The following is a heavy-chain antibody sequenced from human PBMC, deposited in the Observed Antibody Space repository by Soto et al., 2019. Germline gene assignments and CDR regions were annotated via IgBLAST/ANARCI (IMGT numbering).Heavy chain of an antibody. V-gene: IGHV4-59*04. J-gene: IGHJ3*02. CDR3: ARPRRGSGWYGGDDAFDI. Sequence: PSETPSLTCTVSGGTINSYYWSWIRQPPGKGLEWIGYIYYSGSTYYNPSLKSRVTISVDTSKNQFSLKLSSVTAADTAVYYCARPRRGSGWYGGDDAFDIWGQGTMVTVSS. D-gene: IGHD6-13*01. CDR1: GGTINSYY. CDR2: IYYSGST.